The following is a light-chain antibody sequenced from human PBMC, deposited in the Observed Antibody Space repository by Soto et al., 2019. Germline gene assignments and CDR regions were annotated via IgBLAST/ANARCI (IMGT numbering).Light chain of an antibody. CDR1: SSNIGGNS. CDR3: GSWDSSLSAYV. J-gene: IGLJ1*01. V-gene: IGLV1-51*01. CDR2: DDN. Sequence: QSAMTRPPSVSAAPGQKVTISCSGSSSNIGGNSVSWYQQLPGTAPKLLIYDDNKRPSGIPDRFSGSKSGTSATLGITGFQTGDEADYYCGSWDSSLSAYVFGTGTKLTVL.